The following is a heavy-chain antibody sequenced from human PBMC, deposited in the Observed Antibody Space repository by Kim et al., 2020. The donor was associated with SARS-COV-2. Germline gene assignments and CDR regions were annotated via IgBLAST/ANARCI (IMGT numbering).Heavy chain of an antibody. Sequence: GGSLRLSCAASGFTFDDYAMHWVRQAPGKGLEWVSGISWNSGSIGYADSVKGRFTISRDNAKNSLYLQMNSLRAEDTALYYCAKVFTIYGDYGLDPWGQG. J-gene: IGHJ5*02. D-gene: IGHD4-17*01. CDR1: GFTFDDYA. V-gene: IGHV3-9*01. CDR3: AKVFTIYGDYGLDP. CDR2: ISWNSGSI.